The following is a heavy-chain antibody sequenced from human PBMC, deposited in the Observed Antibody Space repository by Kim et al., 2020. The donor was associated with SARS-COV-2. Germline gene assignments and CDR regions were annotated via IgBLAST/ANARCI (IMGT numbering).Heavy chain of an antibody. CDR3: AKDHGIRSPYDFWSGYKNDAFDI. J-gene: IGHJ3*02. D-gene: IGHD3-3*01. CDR1: GFTFSSYA. Sequence: GGSLRLSCAASGFTFSSYAMSWVRQAPGKGLEWVSAISGSGGSTYYADSVKGRFTISRDNSKNTLYLQMNSLRAEDTAVYYCAKDHGIRSPYDFWSGYKNDAFDIWGQGTMVTVSS. V-gene: IGHV3-23*01. CDR2: ISGSGGST.